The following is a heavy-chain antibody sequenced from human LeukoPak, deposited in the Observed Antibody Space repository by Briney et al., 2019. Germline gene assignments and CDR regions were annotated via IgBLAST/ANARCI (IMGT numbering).Heavy chain of an antibody. CDR1: GGSISSYY. J-gene: IGHJ4*02. CDR2: IYYSGST. D-gene: IGHD3-9*01. Sequence: SETLSLTCTVSGGSISSYYWSWIRQPPGKGLEWIGYIYYSGSTNYNPSLKSRVTISVGTSKNQFSLKLSSVTAADTAVYYCARTPPYYDILTGYSNKLFDYWGQGTLVTVSS. V-gene: IGHV4-59*12. CDR3: ARTPPYYDILTGYSNKLFDY.